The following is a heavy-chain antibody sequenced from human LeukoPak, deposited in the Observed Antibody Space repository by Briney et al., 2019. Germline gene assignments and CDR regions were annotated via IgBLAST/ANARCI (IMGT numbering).Heavy chain of an antibody. CDR2: ISGSGGST. CDR1: GFTFSSYG. D-gene: IGHD3-10*01. V-gene: IGHV3-23*01. Sequence: GGTLRLSCAASGFTFSSYGMSWVRQAPGKGLEWVSAISGSGGSTYYADSVKGRFTISRDKSKNTLYLQMNSLRAEDTAVYYCAALWFGELLFYYYYMDVWGRGTTVTISS. CDR3: AALWFGELLFYYYYMDV. J-gene: IGHJ6*03.